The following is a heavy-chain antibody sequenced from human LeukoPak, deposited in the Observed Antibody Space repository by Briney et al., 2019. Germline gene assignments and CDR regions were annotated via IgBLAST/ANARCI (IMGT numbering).Heavy chain of an antibody. Sequence: SETLSLTCAVYGGSFSGYYWSWIRQPPGKGLEWIGEINHSGSTNYNPSLKSRVTISVDTSKNQFSLKLSSVTAADTAVYYCARHRRATKASYFDYWGQGTLVTVSS. CDR3: ARHRRATKASYFDY. V-gene: IGHV4-34*01. CDR1: GGSFSGYY. J-gene: IGHJ4*02. D-gene: IGHD1-26*01. CDR2: INHSGST.